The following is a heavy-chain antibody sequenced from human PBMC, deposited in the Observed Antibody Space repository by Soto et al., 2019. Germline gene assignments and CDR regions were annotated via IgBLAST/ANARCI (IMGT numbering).Heavy chain of an antibody. Sequence: ASLQVYCKASGYTFTSYGINWVRQATGQGLEWMGWMNPNSGNTGYAQKFQGRVTMTRDTSTSTVYMELSSLRSEDTAVYYCARDGGGDYGQPEYYFDYWGQGTLVTVSS. CDR1: GYTFTSYG. J-gene: IGHJ4*02. CDR3: ARDGGGDYGQPEYYFDY. CDR2: MNPNSGNT. D-gene: IGHD4-17*01. V-gene: IGHV1-8*02.